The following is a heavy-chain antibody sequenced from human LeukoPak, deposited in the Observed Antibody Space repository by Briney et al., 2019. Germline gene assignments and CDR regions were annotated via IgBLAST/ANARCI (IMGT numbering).Heavy chain of an antibody. V-gene: IGHV3-7*01. Sequence: GGSLRLSCAASGFTFSSYWMSWVRQAPGRGLEWVANIKQDGSEKYYVDSVKGRFTISRDNAKNSLYLQMNSLRAEDTAVYYCARIGGYSYGSDYFDYWGQGTLVTVSS. D-gene: IGHD5-18*01. J-gene: IGHJ4*02. CDR3: ARIGGYSYGSDYFDY. CDR2: IKQDGSEK. CDR1: GFTFSSYW.